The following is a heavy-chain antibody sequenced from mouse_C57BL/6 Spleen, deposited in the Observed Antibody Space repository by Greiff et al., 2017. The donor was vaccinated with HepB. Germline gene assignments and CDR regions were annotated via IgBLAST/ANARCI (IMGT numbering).Heavy chain of an antibody. CDR1: GYTFTDYN. CDR3: ARNTAYYSKGGFAY. J-gene: IGHJ3*01. V-gene: IGHV1-18*01. CDR2: INPNNGGT. D-gene: IGHD2-5*01. Sequence: EVQLQQSGPELVKPGASVKIPCKASGYTFTDYNMDWVKQSHGKSLEWIGDINPNNGGTIYNQKFKGKATLTVDKSSSTAYMELRSLTSEDTAVYYCARNTAYYSKGGFAYWGQWTLVTVSA.